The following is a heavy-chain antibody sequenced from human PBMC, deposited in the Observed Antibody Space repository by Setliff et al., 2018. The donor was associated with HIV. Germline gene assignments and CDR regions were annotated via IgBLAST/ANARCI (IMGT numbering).Heavy chain of an antibody. D-gene: IGHD7-27*01. CDR1: GDSIGTYY. CDR3: ARARLLGGFLS. J-gene: IGHJ5*02. V-gene: IGHV4-59*01. Sequence: NPSETLSLTCSVSGDSIGTYYWNWIRQAPGKRLEWIGFSYYGGSTDYNPALKNRVAISVYTSRNRVSLKMTSVTAADTAVYYCARARLLGGFLSWGRGALVTVSS. CDR2: SYYGGST.